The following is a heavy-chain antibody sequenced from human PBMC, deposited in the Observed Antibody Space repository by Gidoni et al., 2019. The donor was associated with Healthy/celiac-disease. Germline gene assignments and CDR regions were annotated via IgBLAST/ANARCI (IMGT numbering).Heavy chain of an antibody. CDR2: INPNSGGT. D-gene: IGHD4-17*01. CDR3: ASNPTVTTPYWYFDL. V-gene: IGHV1-2*02. J-gene: IGHJ2*01. CDR1: GYTFTGYY. Sequence: QVQLVQSGAEVKKPGASVKVSCKASGYTFTGYYMHWVRQAPGQGLEWMGWINPNSGGTNYAQKFQGRVTMTRDTSISTAYMELSRLRSDDTAVYYCASNPTVTTPYWYFDLWGRGTLVTVSS.